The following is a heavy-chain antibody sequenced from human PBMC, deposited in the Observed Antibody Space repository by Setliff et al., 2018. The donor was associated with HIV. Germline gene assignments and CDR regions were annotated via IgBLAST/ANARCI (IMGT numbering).Heavy chain of an antibody. CDR2: LNPTSGNT. CDR3: ARGAPGRSCSGGSCSYFDY. J-gene: IGHJ4*02. CDR1: GYTFTSLD. Sequence: ASVQVSCQASGYTFTSLDINWVRQATGQGPEWMGWLNPTSGNTGSAQRFQGRVTVTRNTSISIAYMELSNLRSEDTAVYYCARGAPGRSCSGGSCSYFDYWGQGTLVTVSS. D-gene: IGHD2-15*01. V-gene: IGHV1-8*01.